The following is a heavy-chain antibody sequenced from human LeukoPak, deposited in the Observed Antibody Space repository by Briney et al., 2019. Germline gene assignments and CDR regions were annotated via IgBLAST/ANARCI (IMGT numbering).Heavy chain of an antibody. D-gene: IGHD3-22*01. CDR1: GFTFHDYA. CDR2: ITWNSGST. Sequence: GGSLRLSCAASGFTFHDYAMQWVRQAPGKGLEWVSGITWNSGSTDYADSLKGRFTISRDNAENSLYLQMNSLRAEDTAVYYCARGRDYYDSSGYSAFDIWGQGTMVTVSS. J-gene: IGHJ3*02. CDR3: ARGRDYYDSSGYSAFDI. V-gene: IGHV3-9*01.